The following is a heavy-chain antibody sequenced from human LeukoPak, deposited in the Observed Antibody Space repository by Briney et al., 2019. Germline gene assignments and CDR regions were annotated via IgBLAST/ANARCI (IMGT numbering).Heavy chain of an antibody. Sequence: GGSLRLSCAASGFTFSRYGMSWVRQAPGKGLEWVSAISGSGGSTYYADSVKGRFTISRDNSKNTLYLQMNSLRAEDTAVYYCARELTPYYYMDVWGKGTTVTIS. CDR3: ARELTPYYYMDV. D-gene: IGHD2-15*01. J-gene: IGHJ6*03. V-gene: IGHV3-23*01. CDR2: ISGSGGST. CDR1: GFTFSRYG.